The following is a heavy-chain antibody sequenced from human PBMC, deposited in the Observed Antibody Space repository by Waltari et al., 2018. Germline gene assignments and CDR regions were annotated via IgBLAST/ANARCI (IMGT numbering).Heavy chain of an antibody. Sequence: QVQLHQWGAGLVKPSETLSLTCAVYGGSFSVYNWSWVRQPPGKGLEWMAEINHDGRTNYHPSLENLVSISVDTSKTQFSLELTSVTAADTAVYYCSGGYNPLLCDYWGQGTLVTVSS. J-gene: IGHJ4*02. D-gene: IGHD1-20*01. CDR2: INHDGRT. CDR3: SGGYNPLLCDY. V-gene: IGHV4-34*01. CDR1: GGSFSVYN.